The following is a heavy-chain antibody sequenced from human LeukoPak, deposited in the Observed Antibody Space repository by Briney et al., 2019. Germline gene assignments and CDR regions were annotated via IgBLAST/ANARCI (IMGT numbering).Heavy chain of an antibody. CDR2: IYYSGST. Sequence: SETLSLTCTVSGGSLSSYYWSWIRQPPGKGLEWIGYIYYSGSTNYNPSLKSRVTISVDTSKNQFSLKLSSVTAADTAVYYCARTTFCGGDCSMWYFDYWGQGTLVTVSS. D-gene: IGHD2-21*02. J-gene: IGHJ4*02. CDR1: GGSLSSYY. V-gene: IGHV4-59*01. CDR3: ARTTFCGGDCSMWYFDY.